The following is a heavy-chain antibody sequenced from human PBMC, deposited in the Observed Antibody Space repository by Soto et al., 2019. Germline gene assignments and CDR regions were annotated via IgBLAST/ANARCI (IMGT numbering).Heavy chain of an antibody. CDR1: GYTFTTYY. V-gene: IGHV1-46*03. CDR3: TRDDGGNLVWNYYYGMDV. CDR2: INPSGGGT. Sequence: ASVKVSCKTSGYTFTTYYMHWVRQAPGQGLEWMGIINPSGGGTNYAQKFQGRVTMTRDTSTSTVYMELSSLRSEDMAVYYCTRDDGGNLVWNYYYGMDVWGQGTTVTVSS. J-gene: IGHJ6*02. D-gene: IGHD2-21*01.